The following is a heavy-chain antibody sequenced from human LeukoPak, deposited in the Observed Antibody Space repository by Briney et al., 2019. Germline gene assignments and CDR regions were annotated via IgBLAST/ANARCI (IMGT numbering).Heavy chain of an antibody. CDR2: IKHRGST. V-gene: IGHV4-34*01. CDR3: ARALAQGIICSGGSCYRNRYYYYYGMDV. J-gene: IGHJ6*02. Sequence: SETLSLTCAVYGGSFSGYYGSWLRQPPGKALEGIGEIKHRGSTNNNPSLKSRVTISVDTSKNQFSLKLSSVTAADTAVYYCARALAQGIICSGGSCYRNRYYYYYGMDVWGQGTTVTVSS. CDR1: GGSFSGYY. D-gene: IGHD2-15*01.